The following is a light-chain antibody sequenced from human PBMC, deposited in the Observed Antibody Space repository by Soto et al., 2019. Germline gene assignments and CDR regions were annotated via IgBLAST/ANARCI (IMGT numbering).Light chain of an antibody. Sequence: QSVLTQPASVSESPGQSITISCTGTNNDVGNYKLVSWFQHHLGKAPKLIIYEGTKRPSGVSNRFSASQSGNTASLTISGLQAEDEAYYYCYSYAGTSTWVFGGGTKLTVL. CDR1: NNDVGNYKL. CDR3: YSYAGTSTWV. V-gene: IGLV2-23*01. CDR2: EGT. J-gene: IGLJ3*02.